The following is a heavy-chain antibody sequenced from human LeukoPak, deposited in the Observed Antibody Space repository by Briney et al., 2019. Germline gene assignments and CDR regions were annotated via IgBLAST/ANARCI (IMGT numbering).Heavy chain of an antibody. D-gene: IGHD3-16*02. CDR1: GFTFSSYE. CDR2: ISSSGSTI. Sequence: PGGSLRLSCAASGFTFSSYEMNWVRQAPGKGLEWVSYISSSGSTIYYADSVKGRFTISRDNAKNSLYLQMNSLRAEDTAVYYCARGGGSYRSAFDIWGQGTMVTVSS. J-gene: IGHJ3*02. V-gene: IGHV3-48*03. CDR3: ARGGGSYRSAFDI.